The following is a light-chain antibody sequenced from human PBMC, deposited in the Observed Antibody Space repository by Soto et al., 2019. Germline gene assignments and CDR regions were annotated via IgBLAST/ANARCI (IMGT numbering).Light chain of an antibody. CDR3: CSYAGSSTSV. CDR2: GVS. Sequence: QSALTQPASVSGSPGQWITISCTGTSSDVGSYNLVSWYQQHPGKAPKLMIYGVSKRPSGVSNRFSGSKSGNTASLTISGLQAEDEADYYCCSYAGSSTSVFGTGTKLTVL. J-gene: IGLJ1*01. CDR1: SSDVGSYNL. V-gene: IGLV2-23*02.